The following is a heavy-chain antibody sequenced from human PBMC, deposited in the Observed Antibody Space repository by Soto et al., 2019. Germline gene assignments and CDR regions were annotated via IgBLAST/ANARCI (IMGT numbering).Heavy chain of an antibody. V-gene: IGHV4-59*01. D-gene: IGHD2-2*01. CDR2: ISYSGST. CDR1: GASISSYY. Sequence: QVQLQESGPGLVKTSETLFLTCTVTGASISSYYWSWIRQPAGKGLEWIGHISYSGSTNYNPSVMGRVTVSVDRSTNQFSLKLSSVTAADTAVYYCARAQPFEFHNWFDPWGQGTLVSVSS. J-gene: IGHJ5*02. CDR3: ARAQPFEFHNWFDP.